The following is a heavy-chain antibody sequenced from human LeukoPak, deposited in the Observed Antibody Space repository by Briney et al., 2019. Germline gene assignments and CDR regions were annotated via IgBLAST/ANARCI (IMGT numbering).Heavy chain of an antibody. Sequence: PGGSLRLSCAASGFTFSSYAMSWVRQAPGGGLEWVSAISGSGGRTYYADSVKGRFTISRDNSKNTLYLEMNSLRGEDTAVYYCANRGSGWFGDQIDYWGQGTLVTVSS. V-gene: IGHV3-23*01. D-gene: IGHD3-10*01. CDR3: ANRGSGWFGDQIDY. CDR2: ISGSGGRT. J-gene: IGHJ4*02. CDR1: GFTFSSYA.